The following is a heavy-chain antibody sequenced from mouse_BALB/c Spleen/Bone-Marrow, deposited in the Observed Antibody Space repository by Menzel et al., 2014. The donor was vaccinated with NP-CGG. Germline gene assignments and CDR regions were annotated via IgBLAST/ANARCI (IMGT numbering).Heavy chain of an antibody. CDR3: AKHGGGYFDY. J-gene: IGHJ2*02. CDR2: IWNDGST. Sequence: VKLVESGPGLVAPSQSLSITCTISGFSLTSYGVHWVCQPPGKGLEWLTVIWNDGSTTYNSALKSRLTISKDNSKSQVFLKMNSLQTDDTGMYYCAKHGGGYFDYWGQGTSLTVSS. CDR1: GFSLTSYG. V-gene: IGHV2-6-1*01.